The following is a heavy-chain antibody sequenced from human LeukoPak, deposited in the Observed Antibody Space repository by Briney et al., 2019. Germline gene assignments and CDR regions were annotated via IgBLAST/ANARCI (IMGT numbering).Heavy chain of an antibody. D-gene: IGHD3-9*01. CDR2: IIPIFGTA. J-gene: IGHJ6*03. CDR1: GGTFSSYA. Sequence: SVKVSCKASGGTFSSYAISWVRQAPGQGLEWMGGIIPIFGTANYAQKFQGRVTMTRDTSISTAYMELSRLRSDDTAVYYCARAGNLLTRYYYYYYLDVWGKGTTVTVSS. CDR3: ARAGNLLTRYYYYYYLDV. V-gene: IGHV1-69*05.